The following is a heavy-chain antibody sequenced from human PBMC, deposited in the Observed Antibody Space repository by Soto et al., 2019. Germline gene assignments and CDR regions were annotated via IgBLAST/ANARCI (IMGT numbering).Heavy chain of an antibody. CDR1: GGTFSSYA. CDR2: IIPIFGTA. J-gene: IGHJ3*02. Sequence: EASVKVSCKASGGTFSSYAISWVRQAPGQGLEWMGGIIPIFGTANYAQKFQGRVTITADESTSTAYMELSSLRSEDTAVYYCARPTGDYYDSSGYLNAFDIWGQGTMVTVSS. D-gene: IGHD3-22*01. CDR3: ARPTGDYYDSSGYLNAFDI. V-gene: IGHV1-69*13.